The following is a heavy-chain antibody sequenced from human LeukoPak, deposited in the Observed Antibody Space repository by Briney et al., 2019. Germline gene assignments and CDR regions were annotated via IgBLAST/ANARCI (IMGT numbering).Heavy chain of an antibody. CDR1: GYNFNNKW. V-gene: IGHV5-51*01. Sequence: GESLKISCKASGYNFNNKWIGWVRQVPGKGLEWMGIIHPGDSDAKYSPSFQGQVTISVDTSISTVFLQWRSLKASDTAFYYCVGLPHIRHLEWIPGCWFDPWGQGTLVTVSS. D-gene: IGHD3-3*01. J-gene: IGHJ5*02. CDR2: IHPGDSDA. CDR3: VGLPHIRHLEWIPGCWFDP.